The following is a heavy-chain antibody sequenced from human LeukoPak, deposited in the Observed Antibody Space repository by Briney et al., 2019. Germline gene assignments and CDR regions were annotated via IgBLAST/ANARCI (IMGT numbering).Heavy chain of an antibody. CDR2: INWNGGST. V-gene: IGHV3-20*01. CDR3: ARVDRHCSSTSCYVWNWFDP. CDR1: GFTFDDYG. J-gene: IGHJ5*02. D-gene: IGHD2-2*01. Sequence: GASLRLSCAASGFTFDDYGMSWVRQAPGKGLEWVSGINWNGGSTGYADSVKGRFTISRDNAKNSLYLQMNSLRAEDTALYHCARVDRHCSSTSCYVWNWFDPWGQGTLVTVSS.